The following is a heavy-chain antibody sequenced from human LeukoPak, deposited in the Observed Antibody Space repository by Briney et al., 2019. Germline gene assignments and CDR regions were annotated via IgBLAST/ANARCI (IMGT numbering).Heavy chain of an antibody. CDR1: GFTFNNXX. CDR3: AKGGSGWYPGFDY. Sequence: ASGFTFNNXXXXXVRQAPGKGXXXVSTIGSGDTTFYADPVKGRFTISRDNSKSMLYLQMSSLTAEDTAIYYCAKGGSGWYPGFDYWGQGILVTVSS. CDR2: IGSGDTT. D-gene: IGHD6-19*01. V-gene: IGHV3-23*01. J-gene: IGHJ4*02.